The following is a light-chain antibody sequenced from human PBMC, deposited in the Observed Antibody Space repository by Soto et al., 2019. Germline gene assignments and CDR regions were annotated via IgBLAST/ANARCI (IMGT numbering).Light chain of an antibody. Sequence: DIQMTQSPSSLSASVGDRVTITCQASQDISNYLNWYQQKPGKAPKLLIYDASNLEKGVPSRSSASGSGTDFTFTISSLQPEDIATYYCQQNDNLPPSFGQGNKLEIK. CDR3: QQNDNLPPS. CDR1: QDISNY. J-gene: IGKJ2*01. CDR2: DAS. V-gene: IGKV1-33*01.